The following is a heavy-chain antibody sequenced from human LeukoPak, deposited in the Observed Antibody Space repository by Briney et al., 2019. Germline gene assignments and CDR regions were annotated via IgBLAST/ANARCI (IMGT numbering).Heavy chain of an antibody. CDR3: ARVGHNCGGDCYSPWFDP. D-gene: IGHD2-21*02. Sequence: PSETLSLTCTVSGASISSYYWSWIRQPPGKGLGWIEYIYYSGSTNYNPSLKSRVTISVDTSKNQFSLKLTSVTAADTAVYYCARVGHNCGGDCYSPWFDPWGQGTLVTVSS. J-gene: IGHJ5*02. V-gene: IGHV4-59*01. CDR1: GASISSYY. CDR2: IYYSGST.